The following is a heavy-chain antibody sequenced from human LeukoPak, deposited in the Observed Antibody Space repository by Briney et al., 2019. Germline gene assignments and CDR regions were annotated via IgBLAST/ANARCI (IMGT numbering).Heavy chain of an antibody. D-gene: IGHD4-17*01. CDR3: ASLTTVTQGYFDS. J-gene: IGHJ4*02. CDR2: IYYSGTT. CDR1: GGSTSSCY. Sequence: SETLSLTCTVSGGSTSSCYWSRIRQPPGKGLEWIGYIYYSGTTNYNPSLKSRLTISVDASKNQFSLKLSSVTATDTAVYYCASLTTVTQGYFDSWGQGTLVTVSS. V-gene: IGHV4-59*08.